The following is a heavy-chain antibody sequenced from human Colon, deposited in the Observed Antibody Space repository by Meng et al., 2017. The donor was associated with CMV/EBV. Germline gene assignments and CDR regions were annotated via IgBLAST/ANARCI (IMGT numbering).Heavy chain of an antibody. J-gene: IGHJ4*02. CDR3: TREGFDY. CDR1: GYTFTGYW. Sequence: QVQLVQSGVEVKKPGTSVNLSCKASGYTFTGYWMHWVRQAPGQGLEWMGRIKPSTGDTNYAQNFQGRVTVTRDTSISTVYMEVNSLTSDDTAVYYCTREGFDYWGQGALATVSS. CDR2: IKPSTGDT. V-gene: IGHV1-2*06.